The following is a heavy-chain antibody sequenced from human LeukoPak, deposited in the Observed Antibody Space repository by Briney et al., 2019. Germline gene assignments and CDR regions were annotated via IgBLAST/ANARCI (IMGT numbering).Heavy chain of an antibody. CDR1: GYTFTSYD. V-gene: IGHV1-8*01. Sequence: GASVKVSCKASGYTFTSYDVNWVRQATGQGLEWMGWVNPNSGYTGYAQKFQGRVTMTTNTSISTAYMELSSLRSEDTAVYYCARGAPGSYCSGGSCPYFDYWGQGTLVSVSS. CDR3: ARGAPGSYCSGGSCPYFDY. D-gene: IGHD2-15*01. CDR2: VNPNSGYT. J-gene: IGHJ4*02.